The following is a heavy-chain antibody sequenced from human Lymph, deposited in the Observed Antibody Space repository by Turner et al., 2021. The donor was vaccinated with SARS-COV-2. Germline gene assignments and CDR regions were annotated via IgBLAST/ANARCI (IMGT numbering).Heavy chain of an antibody. D-gene: IGHD1-1*01. V-gene: IGHV3-23*01. CDR1: GFTFNSYA. CDR3: GKDPNWYVLSAVDY. CDR2: ISSSGGST. Sequence: EVQLFESGGGLVQPGGSLRLSCAASGFTFNSYAMNWVRQAPGEGLEWVSAISSSGGSTYYADSVKGRFTISRDNSKNTLYLQMNSLRAEDTAVYYCGKDPNWYVLSAVDYWGQGTLVTVSS. J-gene: IGHJ4*02.